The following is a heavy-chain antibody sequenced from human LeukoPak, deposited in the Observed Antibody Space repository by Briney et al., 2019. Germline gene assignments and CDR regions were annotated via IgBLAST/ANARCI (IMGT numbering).Heavy chain of an antibody. J-gene: IGHJ6*02. V-gene: IGHV3-30-3*01. CDR2: ISYDGSNK. CDR1: GFTFSSYA. Sequence: GGSLRLSCAASGFTFSSYAMHWVRQAPGKGLEWVAVISYDGSNKYYADSVKGRFTISRDNSKNTLYLQMNILRAEDTAVYYCARRYCSSTSCYLNFYYYYGMDVWGQGTTVTVSS. D-gene: IGHD2-2*01. CDR3: ARRYCSSTSCYLNFYYYYGMDV.